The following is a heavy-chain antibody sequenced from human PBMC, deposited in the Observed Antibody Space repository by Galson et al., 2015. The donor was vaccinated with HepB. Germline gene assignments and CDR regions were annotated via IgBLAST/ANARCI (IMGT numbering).Heavy chain of an antibody. Sequence: SETLSLTCTVSGGSISSYYWSWIRQPPGKGLEWIGYIYYSGSTNYNPSLKSRVTISVDTSKNQFSLKLSSVTAADTAVYYCARVNYDSSGYFRNWYFDLWGRGTLVTVSS. CDR2: IYYSGST. J-gene: IGHJ2*01. D-gene: IGHD3-22*01. CDR3: ARVNYDSSGYFRNWYFDL. V-gene: IGHV4-59*01. CDR1: GGSISSYY.